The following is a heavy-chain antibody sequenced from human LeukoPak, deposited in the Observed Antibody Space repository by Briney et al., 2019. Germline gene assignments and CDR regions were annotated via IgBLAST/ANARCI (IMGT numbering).Heavy chain of an antibody. CDR1: GFTFSRYG. Sequence: GGSLRLSCAASGFTFSRYGMHWVRQAPGKGLEWVAVISYDGSNKYYADSVKGRFTISRDNSKDTLYLQMNSLRAEDTAVYYCARAQMVRGVPSLYYFDYWGQGTLVTVSS. D-gene: IGHD3-10*01. CDR2: ISYDGSNK. CDR3: ARAQMVRGVPSLYYFDY. V-gene: IGHV3-30*03. J-gene: IGHJ4*02.